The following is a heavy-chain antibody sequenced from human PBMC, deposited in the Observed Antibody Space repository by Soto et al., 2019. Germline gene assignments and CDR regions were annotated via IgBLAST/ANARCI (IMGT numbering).Heavy chain of an antibody. CDR1: GDTTSSADFF. J-gene: IGHJ4*02. CDR2: VYFSGFT. D-gene: IGHD4-17*01. CDR3: ARIRSTHGDYFDS. Sequence: QLHLQESGPGLVKPSQTLSLACTVSGDTTSSADFFWSWLRQPPGEGLEWIGYVYFSGFTQSNPSLKSRLSMSVDTSKNQVSLKLSSVTAADTAVYYCARIRSTHGDYFDSWGQGTLVTVSS. V-gene: IGHV4-30-4*01.